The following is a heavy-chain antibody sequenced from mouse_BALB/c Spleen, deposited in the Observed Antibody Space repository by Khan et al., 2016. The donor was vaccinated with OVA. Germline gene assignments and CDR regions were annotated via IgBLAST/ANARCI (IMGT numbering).Heavy chain of an antibody. V-gene: IGHV2-6-5*01. CDR2: IWAGGST. J-gene: IGHJ4*01. Sequence: QVQLKASGPGLVPPSQSLSISCTASGFSLNDYAVSWIRQPPEKVLGLVGVIWAGGSTYYNSLLKSRLSIREDNSTSQAFLKVTSLQTDDTAMYYGAKDHPYYGMDYWGQGTSVTVSS. CDR3: AKDHPYYGMDY. CDR1: GFSLNDYA.